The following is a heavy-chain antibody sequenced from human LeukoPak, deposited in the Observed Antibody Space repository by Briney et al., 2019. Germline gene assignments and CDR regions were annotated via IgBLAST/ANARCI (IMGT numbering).Heavy chain of an antibody. D-gene: IGHD4/OR15-4a*01. CDR1: GGSFRSYA. Sequence: ASVKVSCKASGGSFRSYAISWVRQAPGQGLEWMGGIIPIFGTANYAQKFQGRVTITADKSTSTAYMELSSLRSEDTAVYYCARDAYGGYGMDVWGKGTTVTVSS. CDR2: IIPIFGTA. V-gene: IGHV1-69*06. J-gene: IGHJ6*04. CDR3: ARDAYGGYGMDV.